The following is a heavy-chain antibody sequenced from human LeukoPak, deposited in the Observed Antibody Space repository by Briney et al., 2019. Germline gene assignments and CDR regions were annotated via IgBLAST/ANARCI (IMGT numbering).Heavy chain of an antibody. Sequence: SETLSVTCTVSGGSISSYYWSWIRQPPGKGLEWIGYIYYNGSTNYNPSLKSRVTISVDTSKNQFSLKLSSVTAADTAVYYCARHIISSSWYFDLWGRATLVTVSS. D-gene: IGHD6-13*01. CDR2: IYYNGST. CDR1: GGSISSYY. J-gene: IGHJ2*01. V-gene: IGHV4-59*08. CDR3: ARHIISSSWYFDL.